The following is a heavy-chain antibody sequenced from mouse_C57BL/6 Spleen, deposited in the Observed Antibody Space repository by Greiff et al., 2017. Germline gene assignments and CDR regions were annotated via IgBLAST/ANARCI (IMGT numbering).Heavy chain of an antibody. Sequence: DVQLQESGPGLVKPSQSLSLTCSVTGYSITSGYYWYWIRQFPGNKLEWMGYISYDGSTNYNPSLKNRISITRDTSKNQFFLKLNSVTTEDTAIYYCARGGDYYNYADYWGQGTTLTVSS. CDR1: GYSITSGYY. CDR3: ARGGDYYNYADY. D-gene: IGHD1-1*01. J-gene: IGHJ2*01. CDR2: ISYDGST. V-gene: IGHV3-6*01.